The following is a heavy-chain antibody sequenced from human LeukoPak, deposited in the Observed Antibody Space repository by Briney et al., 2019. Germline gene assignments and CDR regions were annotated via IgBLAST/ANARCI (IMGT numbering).Heavy chain of an antibody. V-gene: IGHV4-31*03. D-gene: IGHD3-9*01. CDR1: GGSITSGRYY. Sequence: PSETLSLTCSVSGGSITSGRYYWTWIRQYPEKGLEWIGYSYYSGSTHFKSSLKSRATISLDKSKNQFSLNLTSATAAGTAVYYCARATYDLLTGYYLDSWGQGTLVTVSS. J-gene: IGHJ4*02. CDR3: ARATYDLLTGYYLDS. CDR2: SYYSGST.